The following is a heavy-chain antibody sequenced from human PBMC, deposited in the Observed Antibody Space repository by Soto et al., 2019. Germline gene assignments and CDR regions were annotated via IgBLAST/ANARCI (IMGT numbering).Heavy chain of an antibody. CDR2: IYYSGST. V-gene: IGHV4-39*01. CDR1: GGSISSSSYY. J-gene: IGHJ6*02. CDR3: ARIMVYAISGCYYGVDV. Sequence: PSETLSLTCTVSGGSISSSSYYWGWIRQPPGKGLEWIGSIYYSGSTYYNPSLKSRVTISVDTSKNQFSLKLSSVTAADTAVYYCARIMVYAISGCYYGVDVWGQGTTVTVSS. D-gene: IGHD2-8*01.